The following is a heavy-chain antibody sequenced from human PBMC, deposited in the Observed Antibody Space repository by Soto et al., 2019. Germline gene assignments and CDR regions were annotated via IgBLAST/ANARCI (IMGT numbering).Heavy chain of an antibody. V-gene: IGHV5-10-1*01. CDR2: IDPSDSYT. CDR1: GYSFTNYW. CDR3: ARRIRSPSGLSHVMDV. J-gene: IGHJ6*02. Sequence: PGESLKISCKGSGYSFTNYWISWVRQMPGKGLEWMGRIDPSDSYTNYSPSFQGHVTISADKSISTAYLQWSSLKASDTAMYFCARRIRSPSGLSHVMDVWGQGTTVTVSS. D-gene: IGHD4-17*01.